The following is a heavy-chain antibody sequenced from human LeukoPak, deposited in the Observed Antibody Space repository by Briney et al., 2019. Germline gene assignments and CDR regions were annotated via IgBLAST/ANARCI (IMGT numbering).Heavy chain of an antibody. D-gene: IGHD6-13*01. CDR3: ARDGYSSSWYEAYFDY. CDR2: ISSSSSYI. Sequence: GGSLRLSCAASGFTFSNYAMNWVRQAPGRGLEWVSSISSSSSYIYYADSVKGRFTISRDNAKNSLYLQMNSLRAEDTAVYYCARDGYSSSWYEAYFDYWGQGTLVTVSS. J-gene: IGHJ4*02. V-gene: IGHV3-21*01. CDR1: GFTFSNYA.